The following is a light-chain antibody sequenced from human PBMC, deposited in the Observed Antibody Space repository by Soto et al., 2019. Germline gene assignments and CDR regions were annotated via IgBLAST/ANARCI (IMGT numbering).Light chain of an antibody. J-gene: IGLJ2*01. CDR3: TSGTTSTTMI. CDR1: SSDIGAYNF. V-gene: IGLV2-14*03. CDR2: DVN. Sequence: QSALTQPASVSGSPGQSITISCTGTSSDIGAYNFVSWYQQHPGKAPKLMLYDVNIRPSGVSNRFSGSKSGNTASLTISGLQAEDEADYYCTSGTTSTTMIFGGGTKVTV.